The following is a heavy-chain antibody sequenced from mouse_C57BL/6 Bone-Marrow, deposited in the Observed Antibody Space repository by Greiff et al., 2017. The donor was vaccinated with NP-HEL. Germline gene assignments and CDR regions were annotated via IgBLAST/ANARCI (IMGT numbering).Heavy chain of an antibody. V-gene: IGHV5-6*01. CDR3: ARHKPRSNMITTGMDY. J-gene: IGHJ4*01. CDR1: GFTFSSYG. CDR2: ISSGGSYT. Sequence: EVKLVESGGDLVKPGGSLKLSCAASGFTFSSYGMSWVRQTPDTRLEWVATISSGGSYTYYPDSVKGRFTISRDNAKNTLYLQMSSLKSEDTAMYYCARHKPRSNMITTGMDYWGQGTSVTVSS. D-gene: IGHD2-4*01.